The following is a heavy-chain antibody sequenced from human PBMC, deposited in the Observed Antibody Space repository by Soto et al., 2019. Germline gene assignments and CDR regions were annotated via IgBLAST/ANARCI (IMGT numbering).Heavy chain of an antibody. CDR1: GFTFSSYG. CDR3: PKVGGAVTHYGEFHY. Sequence: QVQLVESGGGVVQPGRSLRLSCAASGFTFSSYGMHWVRQATGKGLEWVAVKSYDGSNKYYADSVKGRFTISRDNSKNTLYLQMNSLRAEDTAVYYCPKVGGAVTHYGEFHYWGQGFLVTVSS. D-gene: IGHD3-3*01. J-gene: IGHJ4*02. CDR2: KSYDGSNK. V-gene: IGHV3-30*18.